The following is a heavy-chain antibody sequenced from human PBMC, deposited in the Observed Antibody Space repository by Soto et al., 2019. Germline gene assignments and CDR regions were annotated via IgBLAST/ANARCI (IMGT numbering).Heavy chain of an antibody. CDR1: GGSIGTYY. Sequence: QVQLRESGPGLVKPSETLSLTCTVSGGSIGTYYWSWIRQPPGKGLEWIGYIYYSGNNYNNPSLKSRVTISLATSKNHFTQKLRAVTAEGTSVYYCARQAGASRGPMTYWGQGTLVTVSS. V-gene: IGHV4-59*08. CDR2: IYYSGNN. D-gene: IGHD1-26*01. CDR3: ARQAGASRGPMTY. J-gene: IGHJ4*02.